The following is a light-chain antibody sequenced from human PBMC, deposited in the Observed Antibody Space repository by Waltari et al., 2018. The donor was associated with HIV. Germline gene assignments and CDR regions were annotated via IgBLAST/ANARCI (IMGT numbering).Light chain of an antibody. J-gene: IGLJ3*02. CDR3: CSYAGSGTFVV. Sequence: QSALTQPASVSGSPGQSITLSCSGTWSDIGSYDLVSWYQHFPGKAPKRILYDVNERPSGVSPRYSGSKSGNTASLVISGLQSEDEADYYSCSYAGSGTFVVFGGGTRLTV. CDR2: DVN. V-gene: IGLV2-23*02. CDR1: WSDIGSYDL.